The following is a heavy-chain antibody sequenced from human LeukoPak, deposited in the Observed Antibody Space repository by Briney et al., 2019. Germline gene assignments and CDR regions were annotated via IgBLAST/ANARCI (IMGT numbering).Heavy chain of an antibody. Sequence: PFRTLSLSCAVSVGAISIVGSYWSWIRPHPGKGLEWGWYIYFRGSTSYNPSPKRRVTISVDTSKNQFSLKLSSVTAADTAVYYCARDSASIAAAGGFEYWGQGTLVTVSS. CDR3: ARDSASIAAAGGFEY. CDR1: VGAISIVGSY. CDR2: IYFRGST. V-gene: IGHV4-31*11. J-gene: IGHJ4*02. D-gene: IGHD6-13*01.